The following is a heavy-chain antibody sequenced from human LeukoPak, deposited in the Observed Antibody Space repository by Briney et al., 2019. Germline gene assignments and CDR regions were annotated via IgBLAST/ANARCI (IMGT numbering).Heavy chain of an antibody. Sequence: GGSLRLSCAASGFTFSDYYMSWIRQAPGKGLEWVSYISSSGRTIYYADSVKGRFTISRDNAKNSLYLQMNSLRAEDTAVYYCARQVSVGDILTGYSFPYYFDYWGQGTLVTVSS. V-gene: IGHV3-11*01. CDR1: GFTFSDYY. CDR3: ARQVSVGDILTGYSFPYYFDY. D-gene: IGHD3-9*01. J-gene: IGHJ4*02. CDR2: ISSSGRTI.